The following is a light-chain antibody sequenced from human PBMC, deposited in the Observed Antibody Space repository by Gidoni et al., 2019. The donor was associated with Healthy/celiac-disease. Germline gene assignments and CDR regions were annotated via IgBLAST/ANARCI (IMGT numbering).Light chain of an antibody. J-gene: IGKJ3*01. CDR1: QSVSSN. CDR3: QQYNNWPPVT. CDR2: GAS. V-gene: IGKV3-15*01. Sequence: EIVMTQSPATLSVSPGERATLSCRASQSVSSNLAWYQQKPGQAPRLLIYGASTRATGIPARFRGSGSGTEFTLTISSLQSEDFAVYYCQQYNNWPPVTFGPGTKVDIK.